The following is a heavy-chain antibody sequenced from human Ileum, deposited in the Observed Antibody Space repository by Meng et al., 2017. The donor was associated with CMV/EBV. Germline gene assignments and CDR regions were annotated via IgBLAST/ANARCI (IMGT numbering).Heavy chain of an antibody. CDR3: ASPASISGGMDV. Sequence: GESLKISCVASGFTFSSYNMNWVRQAPGKGLEWGSYIGSSTGAIYYADSVKGRFIISRDNAKNSLYLQMNSLGAEDTAVYYCASPASISGGMDVWGQGTTVTVSS. D-gene: IGHD3-10*01. V-gene: IGHV3-48*04. CDR1: GFTFSSYN. J-gene: IGHJ6*02. CDR2: IGSSTGAI.